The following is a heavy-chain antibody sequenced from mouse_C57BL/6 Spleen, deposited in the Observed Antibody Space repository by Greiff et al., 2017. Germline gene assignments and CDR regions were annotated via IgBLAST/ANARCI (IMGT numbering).Heavy chain of an antibody. V-gene: IGHV14-4*01. J-gene: IGHJ4*01. D-gene: IGHD1-1*01. CDR1: GFNIKDDY. Sequence: VQLQQSGAELVRPGASVKLSCTASGFNIKDDYMHWVKQRPEQGLEWIGWIDPENGDTESASKFQGKDTITADTSSNTAYLQLSRLPSEDTAVYYCTTESTTVVAKRDYYAMDYWGQGTSVTVSS. CDR2: IDPENGDT. CDR3: TTESTTVVAKRDYYAMDY.